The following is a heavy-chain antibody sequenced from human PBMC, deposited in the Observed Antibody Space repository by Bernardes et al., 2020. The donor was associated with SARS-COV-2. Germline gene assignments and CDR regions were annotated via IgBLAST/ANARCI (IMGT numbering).Heavy chain of an antibody. J-gene: IGHJ4*02. V-gene: IGHV3-23*01. Sequence: GRSLRLSCAASGFTFSNYAMTWVRQAPGKGLEWVSSISCDGKSKYYSYSVSGRFAISRDNSKNTLYLQMNSLRAEDTAVYYCAKSGGDDYGDYEYYFDQWGQGTVVTISS. CDR1: GFTFSNYA. CDR2: ISCDGKSK. CDR3: AKSGGDDYGDYEYYFDQ. D-gene: IGHD4-17*01.